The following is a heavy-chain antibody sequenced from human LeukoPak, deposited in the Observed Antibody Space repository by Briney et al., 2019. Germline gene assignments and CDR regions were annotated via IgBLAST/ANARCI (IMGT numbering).Heavy chain of an antibody. CDR2: IYSGGST. CDR1: GFTVSSNY. V-gene: IGHV3-66*01. D-gene: IGHD6-19*01. CDR3: ARRGAVAGTFDY. J-gene: IGHJ4*02. Sequence: GGSLRLSCAASGFTVSSNYMSCVPQAPGEGLEWGSVIYSGGSTYYADSVKGRFTISRDNSKNTLYLQMNSLRAEDTAVYYCARRGAVAGTFDYWGQGTLVTVSS.